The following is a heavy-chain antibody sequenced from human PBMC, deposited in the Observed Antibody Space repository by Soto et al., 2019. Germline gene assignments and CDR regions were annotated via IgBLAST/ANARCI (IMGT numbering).Heavy chain of an antibody. J-gene: IGHJ4*02. CDR2: ISSSGVRT. D-gene: IGHD6-13*01. CDR1: GFSFSSYA. Sequence: EVQLLESGGGLVKPGGSLRLSCTASGFSFSSYAMSWVRQAPGQGLEWVSGISSSGVRTYYADSVKGRFTISRDNSKNTLYLQMNSVRAEDTAVHYCAKDDGSSWYVEYWGQGTLVTVSS. CDR3: AKDDGSSWYVEY. V-gene: IGHV3-23*01.